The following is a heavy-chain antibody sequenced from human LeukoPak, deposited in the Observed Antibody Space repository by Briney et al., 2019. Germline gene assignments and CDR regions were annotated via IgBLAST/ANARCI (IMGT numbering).Heavy chain of an antibody. J-gene: IGHJ6*03. D-gene: IGHD5-18*01. Sequence: SETLSLTCAVYGGSFSGYYWSWISQPPGKGLEWIGEINHSGSTNYNPSLKSRVTISVDTSKNQFSLKLSSVTAADTAVYYCARGPGYGYTYYYYYYMGVWGKGTTVTVSS. CDR2: INHSGST. CDR1: GGSFSGYY. V-gene: IGHV4-34*01. CDR3: ARGPGYGYTYYYYYYMGV.